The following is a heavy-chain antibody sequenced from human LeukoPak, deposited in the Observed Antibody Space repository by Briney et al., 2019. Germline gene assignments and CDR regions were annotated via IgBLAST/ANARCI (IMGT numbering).Heavy chain of an antibody. CDR1: GFTFSSYW. Sequence: GGSLRLSCAASGFTFSSYWMSWVRQAPGKGLEWVANIKQDGSEKYYVASVKGRFAISRDNAKNSLYLQMNSLRAEDTAMYYCARAGQEWFGELGFDSWGQGTLVTVSS. J-gene: IGHJ4*02. V-gene: IGHV3-7*01. D-gene: IGHD3-10*01. CDR3: ARAGQEWFGELGFDS. CDR2: IKQDGSEK.